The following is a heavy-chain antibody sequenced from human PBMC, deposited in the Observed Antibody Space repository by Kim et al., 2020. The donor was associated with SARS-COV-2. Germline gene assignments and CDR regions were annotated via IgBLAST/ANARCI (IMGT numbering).Heavy chain of an antibody. D-gene: IGHD3-22*01. Sequence: SETLSLTCTVSGGSISSSSYYWGWIRQPPGKGLEWIGSIYYSGSTYYNPSLKSRVTISLDTSKNQFSLKLSSVTAADTAVYYCARQQGITMIVVVRGSFDYWGQGTLVTVSS. V-gene: IGHV4-39*01. CDR1: GGSISSSSYY. CDR2: IYYSGST. J-gene: IGHJ4*02. CDR3: ARQQGITMIVVVRGSFDY.